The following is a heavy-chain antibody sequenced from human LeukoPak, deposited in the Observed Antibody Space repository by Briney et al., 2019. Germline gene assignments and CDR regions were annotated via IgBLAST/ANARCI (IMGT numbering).Heavy chain of an antibody. CDR2: ISAYNGNT. Sequence: ASVKISCKASGYTFTSYGISWVRQAPGQGLEWMGWISAYNGNTNYAQKLQGRVTMTTDTSTSTAYMELGSLRSDDTAVYYCARGHYDILTGYPYYFDYWGQGTLVTVSS. D-gene: IGHD3-9*01. J-gene: IGHJ4*02. CDR3: ARGHYDILTGYPYYFDY. CDR1: GYTFTSYG. V-gene: IGHV1-18*01.